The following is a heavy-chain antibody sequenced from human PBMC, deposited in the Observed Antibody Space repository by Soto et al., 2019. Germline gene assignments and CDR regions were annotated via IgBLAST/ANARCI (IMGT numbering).Heavy chain of an antibody. Sequence: ETLSLTCAVYGGSFSGYYWSWIRQPPGKGLEWIGEINHSGSTNYNPSLKSRVTISVDTSKNQFSLKLSSVTAADTAVYYCARNKSGWYAKGRYYYMDVWGKGTTVTVSS. CDR1: GGSFSGYY. J-gene: IGHJ6*03. D-gene: IGHD6-19*01. CDR2: INHSGST. V-gene: IGHV4-34*01. CDR3: ARNKSGWYAKGRYYYMDV.